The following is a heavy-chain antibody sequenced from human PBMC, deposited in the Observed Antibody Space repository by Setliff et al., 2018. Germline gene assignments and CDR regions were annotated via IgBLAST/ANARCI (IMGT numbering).Heavy chain of an antibody. CDR1: GGSISNYY. Sequence: SETLSLTCTVSGGSISNYYWSWIRQPAGKGLEWIGRIYTSGSTNYNPSLTSRVTMSVDTSKNQFSLKLSSVTAADTAVYYCARKGISALSGAFDMWGQGTMVTVS. D-gene: IGHD1-26*01. CDR2: IYTSGST. V-gene: IGHV4-4*07. CDR3: ARKGISALSGAFDM. J-gene: IGHJ3*02.